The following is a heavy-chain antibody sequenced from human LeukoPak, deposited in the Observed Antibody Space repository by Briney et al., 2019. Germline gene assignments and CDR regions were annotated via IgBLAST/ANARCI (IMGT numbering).Heavy chain of an antibody. D-gene: IGHD3-16*01. V-gene: IGHV3-48*03. CDR2: ISSSASTI. J-gene: IGHJ4*02. Sequence: GGSLRLSRAASGFTFSSYEMNWVRQAPGKGLEWVSYISSSASTIYYADSVKGRFTISRDNAKNSLYLQMNSLRAEDMAVYYCARFITGPFDYWGQGPLVTVSS. CDR3: ARFITGPFDY. CDR1: GFTFSSYE.